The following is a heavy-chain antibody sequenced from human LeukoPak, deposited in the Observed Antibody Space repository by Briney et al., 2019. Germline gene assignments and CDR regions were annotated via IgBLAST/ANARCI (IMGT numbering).Heavy chain of an antibody. CDR1: GGSFSGYY. Sequence: SETLSLTCAVYGGSFSGYYWSWIRQPPGKRLEWIGEINHSGSTNYNPSLKSRVTISVDTSKNQFSLKLSSVTAADTAVYYCASFTFGGVIVTNWFDPWGQGTLVTVSS. D-gene: IGHD3-16*02. J-gene: IGHJ5*02. CDR2: INHSGST. CDR3: ASFTFGGVIVTNWFDP. V-gene: IGHV4-34*01.